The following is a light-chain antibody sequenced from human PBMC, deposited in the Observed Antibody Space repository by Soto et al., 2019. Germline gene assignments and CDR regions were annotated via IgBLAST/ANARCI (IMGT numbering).Light chain of an antibody. V-gene: IGKV3-15*01. CDR2: DAS. Sequence: ETVMTQSAAALSVSVGERVTLSCRASQSVSTNLAWYQQRPGQAPRLLIHDASTRATGVPDRISGSGSGTEFALTISSPQSEDLAIYYCQQYNNWHRTFVQGNKLEIK. J-gene: IGKJ2*01. CDR1: QSVSTN. CDR3: QQYNNWHRT.